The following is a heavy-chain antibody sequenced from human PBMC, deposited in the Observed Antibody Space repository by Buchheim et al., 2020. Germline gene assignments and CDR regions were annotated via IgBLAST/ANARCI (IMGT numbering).Heavy chain of an antibody. V-gene: IGHV3-33*01. Sequence: QVQLVESGGGVVQPGRSLRLSCAASGFTFSSYGMHWVRQAPGKGLEWVAVIWYDGSNKYYADSVKGRFTISRDNSKNTLYLQMNSLRAEDTAVYYCARDAYSSSSKDYYYYYGMDVWGQGTT. CDR2: IWYDGSNK. J-gene: IGHJ6*01. CDR3: ARDAYSSSSKDYYYYYGMDV. D-gene: IGHD6-6*01. CDR1: GFTFSSYG.